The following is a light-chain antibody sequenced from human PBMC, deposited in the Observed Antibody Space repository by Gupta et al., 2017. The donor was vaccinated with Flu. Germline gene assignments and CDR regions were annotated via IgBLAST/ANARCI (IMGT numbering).Light chain of an antibody. CDR1: SSNIGSNY. J-gene: IGLJ3*02. CDR2: RNK. V-gene: IGLV1-47*01. CDR3: AAWDNNGSGPWV. Sequence: VTITWCGSSSNIGSNYVYWYQQHPGTAPKLLIYRNKQGRSGGTDRCSGSKSGTSAALAISGLRSEDEADYYCAAWDNNGSGPWVFGGGTKLTVL.